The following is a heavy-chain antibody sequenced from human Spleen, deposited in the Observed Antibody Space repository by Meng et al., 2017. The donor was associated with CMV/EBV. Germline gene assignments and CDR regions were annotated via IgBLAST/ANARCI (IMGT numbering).Heavy chain of an antibody. Sequence: GESLKISCAFSGFNFTDHGMHWVRQAPGMGLVWVSRIDQYGDTMNYADSVKGRFTISRGNAKNTLYLQMSSLRAEDTAVYYCARAVQISGDIHLDAWGQGTLVTVSS. CDR3: ARAVQISGDIHLDA. V-gene: IGHV3-74*01. CDR2: IDQYGDTM. CDR1: GFNFTDHG. D-gene: IGHD3-10*01. J-gene: IGHJ5*02.